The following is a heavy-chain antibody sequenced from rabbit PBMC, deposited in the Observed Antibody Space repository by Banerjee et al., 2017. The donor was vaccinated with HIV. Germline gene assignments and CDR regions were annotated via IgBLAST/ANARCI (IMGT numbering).Heavy chain of an antibody. CDR1: GFDFNSYYY. CDR3: ARSVILLGRFNL. V-gene: IGHV1S45*01. D-gene: IGHD6-1*01. J-gene: IGHJ4*01. Sequence: QEQLKETGGGLVQPGGSLTLSCKASGFDFNSYYYMCWVRQAPGKGLEWIACIDSGSSGTTNYASWAKGRFTISKTSSTTVTLQMTSLTAADTATYFCARSVILLGRFNLWGPGTLVTVS. CDR2: IDSGSSGTT.